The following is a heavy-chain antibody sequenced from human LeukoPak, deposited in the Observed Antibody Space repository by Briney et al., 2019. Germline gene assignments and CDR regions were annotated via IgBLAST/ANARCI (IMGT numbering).Heavy chain of an antibody. CDR1: GYSISSAYY. D-gene: IGHD6-6*01. V-gene: IGHV4-38-2*02. Sequence: PSETLSLTCTVSGYSISSAYYWGWIRQPPGKGLEWIGSIYYSGSTYYNPSLKSRVTISVDTSKNQFSLKLSSVTAADTAVYYCARCYSSSSYGWFDPWGQGTLVTVSS. CDR3: ARCYSSSSYGWFDP. J-gene: IGHJ5*02. CDR2: IYYSGST.